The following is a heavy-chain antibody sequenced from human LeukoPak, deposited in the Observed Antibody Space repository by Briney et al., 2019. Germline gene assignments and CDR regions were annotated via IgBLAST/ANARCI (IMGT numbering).Heavy chain of an antibody. Sequence: GSLRLSCAASEFTFSSYWMSWVRQAPGKGLEWVANIKQDGGQIYYLESVKGRFTVSRDNAKNSLYLQMNSLRAEDTAVYYCARLGARQMLEYWGQGTLVTVSS. CDR2: IKQDGGQI. D-gene: IGHD4-17*01. V-gene: IGHV3-7*01. CDR1: EFTFSSYW. J-gene: IGHJ4*02. CDR3: ARLGARQMLEY.